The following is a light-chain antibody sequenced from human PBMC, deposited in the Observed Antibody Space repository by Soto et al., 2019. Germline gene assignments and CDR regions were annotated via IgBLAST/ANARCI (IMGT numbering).Light chain of an antibody. CDR1: SSDVGGYNY. J-gene: IGLJ1*01. CDR2: EVS. CDR3: SSYAGSNIP. V-gene: IGLV2-8*01. Sequence: QSVLTQPPSASGSPGQSVTISCTGTSSDVGGYNYVSWYQQHPGKAPKLMIYEVSKRPSGVPDRFSGSKSGNTASLTVSGLQAEDEADYYRSSYAGSNIPFVTGTKVTVL.